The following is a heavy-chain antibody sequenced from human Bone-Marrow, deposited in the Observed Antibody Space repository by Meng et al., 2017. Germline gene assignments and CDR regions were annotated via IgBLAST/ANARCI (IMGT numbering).Heavy chain of an antibody. CDR1: GFSLSTSGVG. V-gene: IGHV2-5*02. Sequence: SGPTLAKPTQTLTLTCTFSGFSLSTSGVGVGWIRQPPGKALEWLALIHWDDDKRYSPSLKSRLTITKDTSKNQVVLTMTNMDPVDTATYYCAHRIPSGAAAGTFGYWGQGTLVTVSS. J-gene: IGHJ4*02. CDR3: AHRIPSGAAAGTFGY. CDR2: IHWDDDK. D-gene: IGHD6-13*01.